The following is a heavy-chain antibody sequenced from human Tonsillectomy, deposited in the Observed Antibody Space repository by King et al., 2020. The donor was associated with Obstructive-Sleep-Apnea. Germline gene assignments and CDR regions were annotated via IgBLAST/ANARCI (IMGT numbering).Heavy chain of an antibody. J-gene: IGHJ4*02. V-gene: IGHV1-2*04. CDR1: GYTFTGYY. D-gene: IGHD6-19*01. CDR3: ARSRSPSSGWYFRAQAFDY. Sequence: QLVQSGAEVKKPGASVKVSCKASGYTFTGYYMHWVRQAPGQGLEWMGWINPNSGGTNYAQKFQGWVTMTRDTSISTAYMELSRLRSDDTAVYYCARSRSPSSGWYFRAQAFDYWGQGTLVTVSS. CDR2: INPNSGGT.